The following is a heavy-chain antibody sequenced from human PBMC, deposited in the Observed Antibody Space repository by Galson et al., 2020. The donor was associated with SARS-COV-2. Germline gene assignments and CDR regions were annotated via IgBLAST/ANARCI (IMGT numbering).Heavy chain of an antibody. V-gene: IGHV4-59*13. CDR1: GGSISSYY. J-gene: IGHJ3*02. CDR3: ARRQDGYNPDDAFDI. CDR2: IYYSGST. Sequence: SETLSLTCTVSGGSISSYYWSWIRQPPGKGLEWIGYIYYSGSTNYNPSLKSRVTISVDTSKNQFSLKLSSVTAADTAVYYCARRQDGYNPDDAFDIWGQGTMVTVSS. D-gene: IGHD1-1*01.